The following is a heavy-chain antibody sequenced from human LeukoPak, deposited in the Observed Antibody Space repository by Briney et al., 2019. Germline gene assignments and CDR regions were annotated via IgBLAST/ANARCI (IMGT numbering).Heavy chain of an antibody. J-gene: IGHJ4*02. CDR3: AREAVGATHFDY. Sequence: GGSLRLSCAASGFTFSSYSMNWVRQAPGKGLEWVSYISSSGSYIYYGDSVQGRFTISRDNAKNSLYLQMNSLRAEDTAVYYCAREAVGATHFDYWGQGTLVTVSS. D-gene: IGHD1-26*01. V-gene: IGHV3-21*01. CDR2: ISSSGSYI. CDR1: GFTFSSYS.